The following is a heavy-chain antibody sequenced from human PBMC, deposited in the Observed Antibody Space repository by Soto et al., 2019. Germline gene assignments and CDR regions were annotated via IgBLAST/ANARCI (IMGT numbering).Heavy chain of an antibody. CDR3: ARAHYGDYGYGMDV. CDR1: GGSISSGGYS. V-gene: IGHV4-30-2*01. J-gene: IGHJ6*02. CDR2: IYHSGST. D-gene: IGHD4-17*01. Sequence: QLQLQESGSGLVKPSQTLSLTCAVSGGSISSGGYSWSWIRQPPGKGLEWIGYIYHSGSTYYNPSLNSRVTLXVXRXXNQFSLKLSSVTAADTAVYYCARAHYGDYGYGMDVWGQGTTVTVSS.